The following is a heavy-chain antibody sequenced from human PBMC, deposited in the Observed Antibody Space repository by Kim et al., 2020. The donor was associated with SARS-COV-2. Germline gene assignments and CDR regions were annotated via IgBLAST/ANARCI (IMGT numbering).Heavy chain of an antibody. CDR2: IWYDGSGK. J-gene: IGHJ6*02. V-gene: IGHV3-33*01. CDR1: GFVFSSYG. Sequence: GGSLRLSCAASGFVFSSYGMHWVRQAPGKGLEWVAVIWYDGSGKYYADSVKGRFTISRDNPKNTLFLQMNSVRAEDTAVYYCAREDYGGNPDYFYGMDVWGQGTALTVSS. CDR3: AREDYGGNPDYFYGMDV. D-gene: IGHD2-15*01.